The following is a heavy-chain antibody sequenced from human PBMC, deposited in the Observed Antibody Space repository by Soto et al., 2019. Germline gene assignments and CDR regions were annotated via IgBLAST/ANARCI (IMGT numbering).Heavy chain of an antibody. CDR2: INAGNGNT. Sequence: ASMKVSCTASGYTFTSYAMHWVRQAPGQRLEWMGWINAGNGNTKYSQKFQGRGTITRDTSASTAYMELSSLRSEDTAVYYCARSIVVVTALDYWGQGTLVTVSS. D-gene: IGHD2-21*02. CDR1: GYTFTSYA. CDR3: ARSIVVVTALDY. V-gene: IGHV1-3*01. J-gene: IGHJ4*02.